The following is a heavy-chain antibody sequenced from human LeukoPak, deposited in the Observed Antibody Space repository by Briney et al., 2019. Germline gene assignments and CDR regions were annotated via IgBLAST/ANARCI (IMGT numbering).Heavy chain of an antibody. V-gene: IGHV5-51*01. J-gene: IGHJ4*02. D-gene: IGHD2-2*03. CDR3: ARLGGYCSTSSCLPDY. CDR1: GYSFTSYW. Sequence: GESLKISCKGSGYSFTSYWIGWVRQMPGKGLEWMGIIYPGDSDTRYSPSFQGQVTTSAGKSITTAYLQWSSLKASDTAMYYCARLGGYCSTSSCLPDYWGQGTLVTVSS. CDR2: IYPGDSDT.